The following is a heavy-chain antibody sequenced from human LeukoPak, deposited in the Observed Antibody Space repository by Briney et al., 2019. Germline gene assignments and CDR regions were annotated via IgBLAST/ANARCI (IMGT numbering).Heavy chain of an antibody. D-gene: IGHD5-12*01. CDR2: ISSSGSNK. CDR1: GFISSDYY. Sequence: GGSLRLSRAASGFISSDYYMSWIRQAPGKGLEWVSYISSSGSNKYYADSVKGRFTISRDNAKNSLYLQMNSLRAEDTAVYYCARLSGYGLHYYYYMDVWGKGTTVTVSS. V-gene: IGHV3-11*01. CDR3: ARLSGYGLHYYYYMDV. J-gene: IGHJ6*03.